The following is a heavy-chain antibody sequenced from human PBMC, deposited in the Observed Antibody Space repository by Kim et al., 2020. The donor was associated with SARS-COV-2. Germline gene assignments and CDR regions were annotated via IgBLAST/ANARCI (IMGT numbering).Heavy chain of an antibody. CDR2: IYYSGST. Sequence: SETLSLTCTVSGGSISSYYWSWIRQPPGKGLEWIGYIYYSGSTNYNPSLKSRVTISVDTSKNQFSLKLSSVTAADTAVYYCARAWGAAALDYWGQGTLVTVSS. J-gene: IGHJ4*02. V-gene: IGHV4-59*13. CDR3: ARAWGAAALDY. D-gene: IGHD6-13*01. CDR1: GGSISSYY.